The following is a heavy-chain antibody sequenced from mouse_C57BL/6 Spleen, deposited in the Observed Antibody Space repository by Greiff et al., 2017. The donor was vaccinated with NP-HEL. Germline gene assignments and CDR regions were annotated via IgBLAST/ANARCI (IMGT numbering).Heavy chain of an antibody. CDR2: IYPGSGST. J-gene: IGHJ4*01. CDR3: ARSAYYDYDEEDY. Sequence: VQLQQPGAELVKPGASVKMSCTASGYTFTSYWITWVKQRPGQGLEWIGDIYPGSGSTNYNEKFKSKATLTVDTSSSTAYMQLSSLTSEDSAVYYCARSAYYDYDEEDYWGQGTSVTVSS. V-gene: IGHV1-55*01. CDR1: GYTFTSYW. D-gene: IGHD2-4*01.